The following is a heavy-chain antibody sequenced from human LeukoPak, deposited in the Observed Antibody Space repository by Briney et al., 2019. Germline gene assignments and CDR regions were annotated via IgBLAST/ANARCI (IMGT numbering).Heavy chain of an antibody. V-gene: IGHV3-53*01. CDR3: ARDSEGDGYNFDY. D-gene: IGHD5-24*01. Sequence: PGGSLRLSCVVSGFSVNTNYMNWVRQAPGKGLEWVSITYSGGTTYYADSVKGQFTISRDNSKNTLYLQMNSLRAEDTAVYYCARDSEGDGYNFDYWGQGTLVTVSS. CDR2: TYSGGTT. CDR1: GFSVNTNY. J-gene: IGHJ4*02.